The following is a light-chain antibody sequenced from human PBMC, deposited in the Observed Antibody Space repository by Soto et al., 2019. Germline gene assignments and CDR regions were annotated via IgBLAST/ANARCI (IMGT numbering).Light chain of an antibody. CDR2: DTT. Sequence: QAVVTQEPSLTVSPGGTVTLTCGSSTGTVTSGHYPYWFQQKPGQAPRTLIYDTTNKHSWTPARFSGSLLGDKAALTLSGAQPEDEADYYCLLSYSGARVFGGGTKVTVL. CDR3: LLSYSGARV. J-gene: IGLJ3*02. CDR1: TGTVTSGHY. V-gene: IGLV7-46*01.